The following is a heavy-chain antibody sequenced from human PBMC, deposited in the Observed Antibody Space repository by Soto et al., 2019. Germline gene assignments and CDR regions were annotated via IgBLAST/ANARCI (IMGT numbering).Heavy chain of an antibody. Sequence: GGSVIHSCAASELPFSSYSMSLVRHAPGKGLEWVSSIISSGGSTYYADSVKGRFTISIVNSKNTVFVQMNSLRAEDTAVYYCAKDSYGSGTDYFYGMDVRGQGNTVTVSS. V-gene: IGHV3-23*01. CDR3: AKDSYGSGTDYFYGMDV. J-gene: IGHJ6*02. CDR1: ELPFSSYS. D-gene: IGHD3-10*01. CDR2: IISSGGST.